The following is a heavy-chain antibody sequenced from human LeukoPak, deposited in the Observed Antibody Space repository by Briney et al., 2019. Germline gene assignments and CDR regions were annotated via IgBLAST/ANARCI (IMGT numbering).Heavy chain of an antibody. D-gene: IGHD3-16*01. V-gene: IGHV4-59*01. CDR1: GGSLSSYY. Sequence: SETLSLTCTVSGGSLSSYYWSWIRQPPGKGLEWIGYIYYSGSSNYNPSLKSRVTISVDTSKNQFSLKLSSMTAADTAVYYCARGWGYFDYWGQGTLVTVSS. CDR3: ARGWGYFDY. CDR2: IYYSGSS. J-gene: IGHJ4*02.